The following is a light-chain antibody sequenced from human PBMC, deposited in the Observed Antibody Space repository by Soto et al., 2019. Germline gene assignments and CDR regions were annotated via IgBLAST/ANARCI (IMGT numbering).Light chain of an antibody. CDR3: KSYAGSNTYV. J-gene: IGLJ1*01. CDR1: KSAIGVYDF. V-gene: IGLV2-8*01. Sequence: QSALTQPPSASGSPGQSVTISCTGTKSAIGVYDFVSWYQHHPGKAPRLIIYEVVQLPSGVPDRFSGSKSGNTASLTVSGLQAADEADYFCKSYAGSNTYVFGSGTKLTVL. CDR2: EVV.